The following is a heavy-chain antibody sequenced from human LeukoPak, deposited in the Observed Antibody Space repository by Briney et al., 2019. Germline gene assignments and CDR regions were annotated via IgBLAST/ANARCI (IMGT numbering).Heavy chain of an antibody. V-gene: IGHV3-11*01. CDR1: GFTFSDYN. CDR3: ARSTMVRGVIQY. J-gene: IGHJ4*02. CDR2: ISRSGSTK. Sequence: PGGSLRLSCAASGFTFSDYNMRWIRQAPGKGLEWVSSISRSGSTKYYADSVKGRFTISRDNAKNSLYLQMNSLRAEDTAVYYCARSTMVRGVIQYWGQGTLVTVSS. D-gene: IGHD3-10*01.